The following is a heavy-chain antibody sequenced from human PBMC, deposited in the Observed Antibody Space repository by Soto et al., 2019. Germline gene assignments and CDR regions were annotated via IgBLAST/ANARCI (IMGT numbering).Heavy chain of an antibody. CDR1: GGSISSSSYY. CDR3: ETVGDSGSYYGY. D-gene: IGHD1-26*01. Sequence: SETLSLTCTVSGGSISSSSYYWGWIRQPPEKGLEWIGSIYYSGSTYYNPSLKSRVTISVDTSKNQFSLKLSSVTAADTAVYYCETVGDSGSYYGYWGQGPLLTVSS. J-gene: IGHJ4*02. V-gene: IGHV4-39*01. CDR2: IYYSGST.